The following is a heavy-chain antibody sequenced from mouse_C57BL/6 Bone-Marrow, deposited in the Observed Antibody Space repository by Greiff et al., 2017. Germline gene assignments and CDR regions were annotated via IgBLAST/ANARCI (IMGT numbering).Heavy chain of an antibody. D-gene: IGHD1-1*01. V-gene: IGHV1-74*01. CDR3: AIRVVPRYFDV. Sequence: QQPGAELVKPGASVKVSCKASGYTFTSYWMHWVKQRPGQGLEWIGRIHPSDSDTNYNQKFKGKATAYMQLSSLTSEDSAVYYCAIRVVPRYFDVWGTGTTVTVSS. CDR1: GYTFTSYW. J-gene: IGHJ1*03. CDR2: IHPSDSDT.